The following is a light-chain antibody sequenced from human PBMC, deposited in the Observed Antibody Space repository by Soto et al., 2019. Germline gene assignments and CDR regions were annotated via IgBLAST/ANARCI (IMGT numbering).Light chain of an antibody. CDR3: CSYAGGSNV. V-gene: IGLV2-23*03. CDR1: SSDVGSYEF. Sequence: SALTQPASVCESPGQSITISCTGTSSDVGSYEFVSWYQQYPGKAPKLMIYEGSKRPSGVSDRFSGSKSGNTASLTISGLQAEDEADYFCCSYAGGSNVFGAGTKLTVL. J-gene: IGLJ1*01. CDR2: EGS.